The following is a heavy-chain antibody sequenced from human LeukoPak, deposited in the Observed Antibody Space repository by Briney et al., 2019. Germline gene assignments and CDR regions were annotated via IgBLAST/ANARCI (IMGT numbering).Heavy chain of an antibody. D-gene: IGHD5-18*01. CDR2: IYYSGST. CDR1: GGSISSSSYY. J-gene: IGHJ4*02. Sequence: PSETLSLTCTLSGGSISSSSYYWGWIRQPPGRGLDWIGSIYYSGSTYYNPSLKTRVTISVDTSKNQFSLKLSSVTAADTAVYYCARHGYSYRTPYHYWGQGTLVTVSS. V-gene: IGHV4-39*01. CDR3: ARHGYSYRTPYHY.